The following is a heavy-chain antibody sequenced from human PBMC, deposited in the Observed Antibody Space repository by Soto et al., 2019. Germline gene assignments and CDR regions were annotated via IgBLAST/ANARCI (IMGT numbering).Heavy chain of an antibody. CDR1: GGSFSGYY. CDR2: INHSGST. J-gene: IGHJ4*02. V-gene: IGHV4-34*01. D-gene: IGHD3-10*01. Sequence: PSETLSLTCAVYGGSFSGYYWSWIRQPPGKGLEWIGEINHSGSTNYNPSLKSRVTISVDTSKNQFSLKLSPVTAADTAVYYCARATYGSGSVWGQGTLVTVSS. CDR3: ARATYGSGSV.